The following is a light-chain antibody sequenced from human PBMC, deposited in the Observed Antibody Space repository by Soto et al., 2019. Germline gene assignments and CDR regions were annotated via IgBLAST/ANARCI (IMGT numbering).Light chain of an antibody. Sequence: EIELKQAPGTLSLSPGERATLSCRASQSVGKYLAWYKQKPGQAPRLLIYGASSRATGIPERFGGSGSRTDITLSISRLAPEDLAVYYCQQYSSLWTFGQGTKVDIK. CDR2: GAS. CDR3: QQYSSLWT. CDR1: QSVGKY. J-gene: IGKJ1*01. V-gene: IGKV3-20*01.